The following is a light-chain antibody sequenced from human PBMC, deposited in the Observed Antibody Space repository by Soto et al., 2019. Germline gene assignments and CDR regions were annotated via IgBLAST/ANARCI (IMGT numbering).Light chain of an antibody. V-gene: IGKV1-5*01. CDR1: QSISSW. CDR2: DAS. Sequence: DIQMTQSPSTLSASVGDRVTITCRASQSISSWLAWYQQKPGKAPKLMIYDASSLESGVPSRFSGSGSGTEFTLTISGLQPDDFATYYCQQYNRYSPMYTFGQGTKLEIK. J-gene: IGKJ2*01. CDR3: QQYNRYSPMYT.